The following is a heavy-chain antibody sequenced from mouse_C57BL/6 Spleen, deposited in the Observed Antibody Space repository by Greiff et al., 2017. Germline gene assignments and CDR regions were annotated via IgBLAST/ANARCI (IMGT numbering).Heavy chain of an antibody. CDR2: IHPNSGST. V-gene: IGHV1-64*01. CDR3: ARKRGYYWYFDV. D-gene: IGHD2-2*01. CDR1: GYTFTSYW. Sequence: VQLQQPGAELVKPGASVKLSCKASGYTFTSYWMHWVKQRPGQGLEWIGMIHPNSGSTNYNEKFKSKATLTVDKSSSTAYMQLSSLTSEDSAVYYCARKRGYYWYFDVWGTGTTVTVSS. J-gene: IGHJ1*03.